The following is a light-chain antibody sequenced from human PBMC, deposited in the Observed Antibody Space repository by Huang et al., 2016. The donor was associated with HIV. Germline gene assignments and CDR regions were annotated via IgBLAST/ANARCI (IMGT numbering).Light chain of an antibody. Sequence: DIQMTQSPSFLSASVGDRVTIACRASQSINTNLNWYQHKPGRAPRLLIYATSSLQSEFPSRFTGGGSGTHFTLTINNLQLEDFATYYCQQSYSGPRTFGQGTKLEIK. CDR3: QQSYSGPRT. J-gene: IGKJ2*01. CDR2: ATS. V-gene: IGKV1-39*01. CDR1: QSINTN.